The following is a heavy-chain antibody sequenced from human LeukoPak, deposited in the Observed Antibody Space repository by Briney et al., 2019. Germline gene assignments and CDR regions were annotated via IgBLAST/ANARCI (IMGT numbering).Heavy chain of an antibody. V-gene: IGHV3-23*01. Sequence: PGGSLRLSCAASGFTFSSYSMNWVRQAPGKGLEWVSGVSGSGGSASYADSVKGRFTISRDNSKNTLYLQINSLRAEDTAVYYCAKAQGSSRWYYFDYWGQGTLVTVSS. J-gene: IGHJ4*02. D-gene: IGHD6-13*01. CDR1: GFTFSSYS. CDR2: VSGSGGSA. CDR3: AKAQGSSRWYYFDY.